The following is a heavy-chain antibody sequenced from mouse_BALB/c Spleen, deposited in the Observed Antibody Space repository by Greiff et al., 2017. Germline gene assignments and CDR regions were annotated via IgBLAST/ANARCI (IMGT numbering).Heavy chain of an antibody. CDR3: ARGSYLGY. CDR2: IDPANGNT. Sequence: EVQLVESGAELVKPGASVKLSCTASGFNIKDTYMHWVKQRPEQGLEWIGRIDPANGNTKYDPKFQGKATITADTSSNTAYLQLSSLTSEDTAVYYCARGSYLGYWGQGTTLTVSS. CDR1: GFNIKDTY. V-gene: IGHV14-3*02. J-gene: IGHJ2*01.